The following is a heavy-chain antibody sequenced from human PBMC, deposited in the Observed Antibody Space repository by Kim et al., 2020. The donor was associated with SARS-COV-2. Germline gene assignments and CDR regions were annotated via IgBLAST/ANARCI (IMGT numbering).Heavy chain of an antibody. J-gene: IGHJ3*02. CDR3: TTDMFVRGVIVQPEAFDI. Sequence: GGSLRLSCAASGFTFSNAWMSWVRQAPGKGLEWVGRIKSKTDGGTTDYAAPVKGRFTISRDDSKNTLYLQMNSLKTEDTAVYYCTTDMFVRGVIVQPEAFDIWGQGTMVTVSS. D-gene: IGHD3-10*02. V-gene: IGHV3-15*01. CDR1: GFTFSNAW. CDR2: IKSKTDGGTT.